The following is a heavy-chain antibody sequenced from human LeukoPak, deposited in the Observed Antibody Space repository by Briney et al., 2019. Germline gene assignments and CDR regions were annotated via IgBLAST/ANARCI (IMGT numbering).Heavy chain of an antibody. Sequence: GGSLRLSCAASGFTFRNYGMNWVRQALGKGLEWVAVIWYDGSNKYYADSVKGRFTISRDNSKNTLYLQMNSLRAEDTAVYYCANRSPYSSGWYGSWGQGTLVTVSS. J-gene: IGHJ5*01. V-gene: IGHV3-33*06. CDR1: GFTFRNYG. D-gene: IGHD6-19*01. CDR2: IWYDGSNK. CDR3: ANRSPYSSGWYGS.